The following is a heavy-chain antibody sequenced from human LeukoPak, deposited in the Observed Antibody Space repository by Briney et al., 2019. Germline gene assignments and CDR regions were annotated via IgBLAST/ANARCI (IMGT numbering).Heavy chain of an antibody. V-gene: IGHV1-69*13. CDR1: GGTFSSYA. CDR2: IIPIFGTA. D-gene: IGHD1-26*01. J-gene: IGHJ5*02. CDR3: ARDIVGATRRNNWFDP. Sequence: GASVKVSCKASGGTFSSYAISWVRQAPGQGLEWMGGIIPIFGTANYAQKFQGRVTITADESTSTAYMELSSLRSEDTAVYYCARDIVGATRRNNWFDPWGQGTLVTVSS.